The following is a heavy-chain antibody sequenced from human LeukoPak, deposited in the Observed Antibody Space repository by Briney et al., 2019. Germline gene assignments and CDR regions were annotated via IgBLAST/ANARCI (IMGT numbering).Heavy chain of an antibody. CDR3: ARDGWQWLALDAFDI. J-gene: IGHJ3*02. CDR1: GYTFTSYG. Sequence: ASVKVSCKASGYTFTSYGISWVRQAPGQGLEWMGWINPNSGGTNYAQKFQGRVTMTRDTSISTAYMELSRLRSDDTAVYYCARDGWQWLALDAFDIWGQGTMVTVSS. CDR2: INPNSGGT. V-gene: IGHV1-2*02. D-gene: IGHD6-19*01.